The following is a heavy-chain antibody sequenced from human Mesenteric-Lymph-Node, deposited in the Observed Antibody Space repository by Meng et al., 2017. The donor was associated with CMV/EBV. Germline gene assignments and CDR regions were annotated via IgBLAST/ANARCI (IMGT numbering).Heavy chain of an antibody. D-gene: IGHD1-26*01. CDR3: ARDGSRYYYFHAMDV. CDR1: GYTFTGYY. Sequence: ASVKVSCKASGYTFTGYYMHWVRQAPGQGLEWMGWINPNSGGTNYAQKVQGRLTMTTDTSTSTAYMELKSLGSDDTAVYYCARDGSRYYYFHAMDVWGQGTTVTVSS. J-gene: IGHJ6*02. CDR2: INPNSGGT. V-gene: IGHV1-2*02.